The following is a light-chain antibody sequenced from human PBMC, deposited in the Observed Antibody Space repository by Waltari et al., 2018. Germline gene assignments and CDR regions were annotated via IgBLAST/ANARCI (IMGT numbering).Light chain of an antibody. Sequence: QSALTQPASVHGSPGQSTNISRNGTSNDVGGYHSIPWYQQHPGKAPKLIIYDVTKRPSGVSDLFSGSKSGNTASLTISGLQAEDEADYYCCSYARSNTYVFGTGTKVTVL. V-gene: IGLV2-14*03. CDR2: DVT. CDR1: SNDVGGYHS. J-gene: IGLJ1*01. CDR3: CSYARSNTYV.